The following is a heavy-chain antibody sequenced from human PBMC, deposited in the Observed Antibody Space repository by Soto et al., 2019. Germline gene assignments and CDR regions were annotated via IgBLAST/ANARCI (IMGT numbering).Heavy chain of an antibody. CDR2: IYYSGST. V-gene: IGHV4-59*08. CDR3: GRVGYSRIGPVEIDN. D-gene: IGHD6-13*01. CDR1: GGSISSYY. Sequence: PSETLSLTCTVSGGSISSYYWSWIRQPPGKGLEWIGYIYYSGSTNYNPSLKSRVTISVDTSKNQFSLKLSSVTAADTAVYYCGRVGYSRIGPVEIDNWGQGTLVTVSS. J-gene: IGHJ4*02.